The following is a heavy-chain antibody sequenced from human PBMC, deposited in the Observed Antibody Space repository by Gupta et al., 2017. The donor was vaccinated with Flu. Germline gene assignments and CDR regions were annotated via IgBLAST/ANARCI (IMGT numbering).Heavy chain of an antibody. D-gene: IGHD3-16*01. Sequence: LEWIGRLSNNVFTSYNPSLKSRLTISVDTSENQLSLRLTSLTAADTAVYYCASLRGPRGVDLWGQGTLVTVSS. CDR3: ASLRGPRGVDL. CDR2: LSNNVFT. J-gene: IGHJ5*02. V-gene: IGHV4-59*05.